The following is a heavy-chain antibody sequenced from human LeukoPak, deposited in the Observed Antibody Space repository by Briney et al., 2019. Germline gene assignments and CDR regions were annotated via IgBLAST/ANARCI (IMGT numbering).Heavy chain of an antibody. Sequence: ASMKVSCKASGYIFANYGISWVRQAPGQGLEWMGWVSPYNGYAVYTQKFQGRVTMTRDTSTTTAYMELRSLASDDTAMYFCAKNGSTWIDSWGQGTLVTVSS. D-gene: IGHD2-15*01. CDR3: AKNGSTWIDS. J-gene: IGHJ4*02. CDR2: VSPYNGYA. CDR1: GYIFANYG. V-gene: IGHV1-18*01.